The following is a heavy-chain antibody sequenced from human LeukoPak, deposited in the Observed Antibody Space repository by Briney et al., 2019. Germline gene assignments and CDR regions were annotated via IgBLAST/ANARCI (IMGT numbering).Heavy chain of an antibody. J-gene: IGHJ4*02. Sequence: PGRSLRLSCAASGFTFSSYGMHWVRQAPGKGLEWVAVIWYDGSNKYYADSVKGRFTISRDNSKNTLYLQMNSLRAEDTAVYYCARDGSGSYYLAAYPLDYWGQGTLVTVSS. D-gene: IGHD1-26*01. CDR3: ARDGSGSYYLAAYPLDY. V-gene: IGHV3-33*01. CDR1: GFTFSSYG. CDR2: IWYDGSNK.